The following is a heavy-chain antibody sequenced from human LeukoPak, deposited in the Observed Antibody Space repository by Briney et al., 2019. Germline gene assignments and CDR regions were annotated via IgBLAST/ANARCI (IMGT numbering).Heavy chain of an antibody. Sequence: SVKVSCKASGGTFISYAISWVRQAPGQGLEWMGGIIPIFGTANYAQKFQGRVTITADKSTSTAYMELSSLRSEDTAVYYCARTQRYCSSTSCSTFDYWGQGTLVTVSS. D-gene: IGHD2-2*01. CDR2: IIPIFGTA. CDR3: ARTQRYCSSTSCSTFDY. J-gene: IGHJ4*02. V-gene: IGHV1-69*06. CDR1: GGTFISYA.